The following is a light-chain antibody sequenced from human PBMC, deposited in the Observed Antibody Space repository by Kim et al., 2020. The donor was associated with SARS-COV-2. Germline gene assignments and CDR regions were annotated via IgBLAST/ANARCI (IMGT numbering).Light chain of an antibody. CDR2: GKN. CDR3: NSRDSNDNVV. Sequence: ALGPTVRITCQGDSLRSYYATWYQQTPGQAPILVIYGKNNRPSGIPDRFSGYSSGNTASLTSTGTQAGDEADYYCNSRDSNDNVVFGGGTQLTVL. J-gene: IGLJ2*01. CDR1: SLRSYY. V-gene: IGLV3-19*01.